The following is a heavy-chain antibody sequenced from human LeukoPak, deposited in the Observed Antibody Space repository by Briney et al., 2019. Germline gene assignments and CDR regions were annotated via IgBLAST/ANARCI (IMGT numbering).Heavy chain of an antibody. J-gene: IGHJ4*02. D-gene: IGHD3-9*01. V-gene: IGHV1-3*01. CDR3: ARALSLLRYFDWLLYGY. CDR2: INAGNGNT. CDR1: GYTFTSYA. Sequence: ASVNVSCKASGYTFTSYAMHWVRQAPGQRLEWMGWINAGNGNTKYSQKFQGRVTITRDTSASTAYMELSSLRSEDTAVYYCARALSLLRYFDWLLYGYWGQGTLVTVSS.